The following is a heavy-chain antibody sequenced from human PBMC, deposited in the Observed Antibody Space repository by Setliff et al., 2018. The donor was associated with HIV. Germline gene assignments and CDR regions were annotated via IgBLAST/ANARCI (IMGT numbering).Heavy chain of an antibody. Sequence: PSETLSLTCTVSGGSISSSSYYWGWIRQPPGKGLEWIGSIYYSGSTYYNPSLKSRVTISVDTSKNQFSLKLSSVTAADTAVYYCASGYGSGSYPGDWGQGTHVTVSS. J-gene: IGHJ4*02. D-gene: IGHD3-10*01. CDR3: ASGYGSGSYPGD. CDR2: IYYSGST. CDR1: GGSISSSSYY. V-gene: IGHV4-39*07.